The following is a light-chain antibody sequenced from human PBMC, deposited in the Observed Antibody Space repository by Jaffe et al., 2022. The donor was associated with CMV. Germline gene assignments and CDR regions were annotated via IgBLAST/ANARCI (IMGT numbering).Light chain of an antibody. J-gene: IGKJ1*01. V-gene: IGKV3-20*01. CDR1: QSVSSSY. CDR3: QHFGSSQWT. CDR2: GAS. Sequence: EIVLTQSPGTLSLSPGERATLSCRASQSVSSSYLFWYQQKPGQAPRLLISGASTRATGIPDRFSGSGSGTDFTLTISRLEPEDFAVYYCQHFGSSQWTFGQGTKVEIK.